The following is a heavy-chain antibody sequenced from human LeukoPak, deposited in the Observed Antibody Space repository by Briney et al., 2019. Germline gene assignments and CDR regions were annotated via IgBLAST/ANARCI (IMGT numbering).Heavy chain of an antibody. D-gene: IGHD6-6*01. V-gene: IGHV3-30*03. CDR2: ISYDGSNK. Sequence: PGGSLRLSCAASGFTFTNYGMHWVRQATDKGLEWVAVISYDGSNKYYADSVKGRFTISRDNSKNTLSLQMNSLRPEDTAVYYCASSSSSSSYSPGDYWGQGTLVTVSS. J-gene: IGHJ4*02. CDR1: GFTFTNYG. CDR3: ASSSSSSSYSPGDY.